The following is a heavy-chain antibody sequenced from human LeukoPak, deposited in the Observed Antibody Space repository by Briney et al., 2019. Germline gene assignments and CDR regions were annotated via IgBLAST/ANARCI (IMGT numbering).Heavy chain of an antibody. CDR2: IYTSGST. V-gene: IGHV4-61*02. CDR1: GGSISSGSYY. J-gene: IGHJ4*02. D-gene: IGHD3-16*01. CDR3: ARGERPGCDF. Sequence: SETLSLTCTVSGGSISSGSYYWSWIRQPAGKGLEWIGRIYTSGSTNYNPSLKSRVTISVDTSKNQFSLKLSSVTAADTAVYYCARGERPGCDFWGLGTLVTVSS.